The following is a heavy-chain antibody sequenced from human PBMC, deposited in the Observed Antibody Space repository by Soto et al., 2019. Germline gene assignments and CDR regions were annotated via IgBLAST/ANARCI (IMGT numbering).Heavy chain of an antibody. CDR2: IYYSGST. Sequence: YIYYSGSTYYNPSLKSRVSISVDTSKNQFYLKQSSVTAADTAVYYCATSLVATMDYYYYGMDVWGQGTTVTVSS. CDR3: ATSLVATMDYYYYGMDV. J-gene: IGHJ6*02. V-gene: IGHV4-31*02. D-gene: IGHD5-12*01.